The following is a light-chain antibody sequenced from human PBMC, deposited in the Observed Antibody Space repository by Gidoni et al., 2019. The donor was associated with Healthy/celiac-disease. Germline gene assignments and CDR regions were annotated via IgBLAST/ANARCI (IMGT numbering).Light chain of an antibody. J-gene: IGKJ2*01. V-gene: IGKV1-33*01. CDR3: QQYDNLPYT. CDR1: QDISNY. Sequence: DIQMTQSPSSLSESVGDRVTITCQASQDISNYLNWYQQKPGKAPKLLIYDASNLETGFPSRFSGIGSGTDFTFTISSLQPEDIATYYCQQYDNLPYTFGQGTKLEIK. CDR2: DAS.